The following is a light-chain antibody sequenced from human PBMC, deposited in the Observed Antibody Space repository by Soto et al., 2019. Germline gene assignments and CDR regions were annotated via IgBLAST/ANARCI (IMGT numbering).Light chain of an antibody. CDR2: GAS. CDR3: QQYNDWPRT. J-gene: IGKJ1*01. Sequence: EIVMTQSPATLSVSPGERANLSSRASVSVSTNLAWYQQNPGQAPRLLIDGASYRATGFQARFSGSGAGTEFTLTISSLQSEDVAFYYCQQYNDWPRTFGQGTKVDIK. CDR1: VSVSTN. V-gene: IGKV3-15*01.